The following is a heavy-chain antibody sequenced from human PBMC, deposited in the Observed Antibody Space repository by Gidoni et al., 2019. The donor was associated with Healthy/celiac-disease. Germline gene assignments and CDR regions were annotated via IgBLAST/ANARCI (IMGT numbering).Heavy chain of an antibody. J-gene: IGHJ6*02. Sequence: EVQLVQSGAEVKKPGESLKISCKGSGYSFTSYWLGWVRQMPGKGLEWMGIIYPGDSDTRYSPSFQGQVTISADKSISTAYLQWSSLKASDTAMYYCARRGSGSPTVYYYYGMDVWGQGTTVTVSS. CDR1: GYSFTSYW. D-gene: IGHD1-26*01. V-gene: IGHV5-51*03. CDR3: ARRGSGSPTVYYYYGMDV. CDR2: IYPGDSDT.